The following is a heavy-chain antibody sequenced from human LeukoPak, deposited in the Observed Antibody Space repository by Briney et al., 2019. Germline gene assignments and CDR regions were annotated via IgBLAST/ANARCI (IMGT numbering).Heavy chain of an antibody. CDR2: IYSGGST. CDR1: GFTVSSNY. J-gene: IGHJ4*02. V-gene: IGHV3-53*01. CDR3: ARYARGYFDY. Sequence: GGSLRLSCAASGFTVSSNYMSWVRQAPGKGLEWVSVIYSGGSTYYADSVKGRFTISRDNSKNTLYLQMNSLRAGDTAVYYCARYARGYFDYWGQGTLVTVSS.